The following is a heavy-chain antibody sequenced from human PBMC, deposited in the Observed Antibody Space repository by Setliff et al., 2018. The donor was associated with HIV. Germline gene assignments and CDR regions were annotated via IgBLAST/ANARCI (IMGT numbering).Heavy chain of an antibody. CDR2: IYNSGYS. CDR3: ARGDGYRANDAYYDTGMDV. Sequence: KASETLSLTCKASGAPISSYYWNWIRQPPGKGLEWIGYIYNSGYSNSKPSLKSRVTISLDTSKNQFSLKLSSVTAADTAVYYCARGDGYRANDAYYDTGMDVWGQGITVTVSS. J-gene: IGHJ6*02. CDR1: GAPISSYY. D-gene: IGHD5-12*01. V-gene: IGHV4-59*01.